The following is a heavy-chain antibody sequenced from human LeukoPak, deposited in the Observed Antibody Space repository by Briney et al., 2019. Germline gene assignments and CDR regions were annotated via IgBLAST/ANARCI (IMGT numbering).Heavy chain of an antibody. V-gene: IGHV4-39*07. D-gene: IGHD6-25*01. Sequence: SETLSLTCIVSGDSFSTTSYFWGWIRQPPGQGLEWIGTFYYTGTTYYNPSLKSRVTISVDTSKNQFSLKLSSVTAADTAVYYCVRAAALGTYYFYYYMDVWGKGTTVTVSS. CDR2: FYYTGTT. CDR1: GDSFSTTSYF. J-gene: IGHJ6*03. CDR3: VRAAALGTYYFYYYMDV.